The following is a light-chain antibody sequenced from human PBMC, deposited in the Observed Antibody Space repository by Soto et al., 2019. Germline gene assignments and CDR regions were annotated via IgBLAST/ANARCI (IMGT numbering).Light chain of an antibody. Sequence: EIVMTQSPATLSVSPGERVTLSCRASESVSNNVXWYQQKPGQAPRLLIYXAIXRATXIXXXXSXXXXGTEXXXXXXXXXXXDFXIYYCQQYNNWPLTFGGGTKVEI. CDR1: ESVSNN. J-gene: IGKJ4*01. CDR2: XAI. CDR3: QQYNNWPLT. V-gene: IGKV3-15*01.